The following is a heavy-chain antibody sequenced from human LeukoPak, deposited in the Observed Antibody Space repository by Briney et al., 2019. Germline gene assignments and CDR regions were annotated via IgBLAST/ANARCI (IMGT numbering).Heavy chain of an antibody. CDR1: GFTFSSYA. CDR3: AKGYFGSGSYYNPYFDY. Sequence: GGSLRLSCAASGFTFSSYAMSWVRQAPGKGLEWVSAISGSGGSTYYGDSVKGRFTISRDNSKSSLYLQMNTLSAEDTAVYYCAKGYFGSGSYYNPYFDYWGQGTLVTVSS. V-gene: IGHV3-23*01. CDR2: ISGSGGST. D-gene: IGHD3-10*01. J-gene: IGHJ4*02.